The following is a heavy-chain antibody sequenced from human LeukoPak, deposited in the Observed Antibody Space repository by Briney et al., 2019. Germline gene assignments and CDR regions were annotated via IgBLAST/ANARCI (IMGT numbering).Heavy chain of an antibody. Sequence: GASVKVSCKASGYTFTSYGISWVRQAPGQGLEWMGGIIPIFGTANYAQKFQGRVTITADESTSTAYMELSSLRSEDTAVYYCASGQQLAPFDYWGQGTLVTVSS. CDR1: GYTFTSYG. CDR2: IIPIFGTA. CDR3: ASGQQLAPFDY. D-gene: IGHD6-13*01. V-gene: IGHV1-69*13. J-gene: IGHJ4*02.